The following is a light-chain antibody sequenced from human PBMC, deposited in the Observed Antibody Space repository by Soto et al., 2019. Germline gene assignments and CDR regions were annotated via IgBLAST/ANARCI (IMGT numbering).Light chain of an antibody. V-gene: IGKV3-15*01. Sequence: EIVMTQSPATLSVSPGETATLSCRASQSVTNNLAWYQQKPGQAPRMLIYDASTRATGIPARISGSGSGTEFTLTISSLQSEDFAVYYCQQYNNWRTFGQGTKVDIK. CDR3: QQYNNWRT. CDR2: DAS. J-gene: IGKJ1*01. CDR1: QSVTNN.